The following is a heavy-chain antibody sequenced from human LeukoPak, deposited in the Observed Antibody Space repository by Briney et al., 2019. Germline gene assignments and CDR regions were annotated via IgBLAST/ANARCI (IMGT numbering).Heavy chain of an antibody. CDR3: ARGGYYGSGNDFRFDP. J-gene: IGHJ5*02. V-gene: IGHV4-59*01. CDR2: IHYTGST. D-gene: IGHD3-10*01. CDR1: GGSISSYY. Sequence: SGTLSLTCAVSGGSISSYYWSWIRQSPGKGLECIGYIHYTGSTNYNPSLKSRVTISVETSKNQFSLKLKSVTAADTAVYYCARGGYYGSGNDFRFDPWGQGTLVTVSS.